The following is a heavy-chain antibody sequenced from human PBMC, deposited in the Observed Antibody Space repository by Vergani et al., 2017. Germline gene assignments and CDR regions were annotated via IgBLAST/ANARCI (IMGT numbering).Heavy chain of an antibody. CDR1: GFIFNNFA. Sequence: QVQLVQSGGGVVQPGESLRLSCAASGFIFNNFAMHWVRQAPGKGLKWVSVISSDGTNKYYEDSVRGRFTVSRDASRNTLFLQMNSLRPEDSAMYYCAKDGLGVVPTYPEFWGQGAQVTVSS. CDR3: AKDGLGVVPTYPEF. V-gene: IGHV3-30*18. CDR2: ISSDGTNK. J-gene: IGHJ4*02. D-gene: IGHD3-3*01.